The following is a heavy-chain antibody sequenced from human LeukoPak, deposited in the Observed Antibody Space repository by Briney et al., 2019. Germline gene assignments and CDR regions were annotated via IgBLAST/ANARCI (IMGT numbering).Heavy chain of an antibody. CDR3: ARDNYGDPYYFDY. V-gene: IGHV4-31*03. J-gene: IGHJ4*02. CDR2: IYYSGST. Sequence: SETLSLTCTVSGGSISSGDYYWSWIRQHPGKGLEWIGYIYYSGSTYYNPSLKSRVTISVDTSKNQFSLKLSSVTAADTAVYYCARDNYGDPYYFDYWGQGTLVTVSS. CDR1: GGSISSGDYY. D-gene: IGHD4-17*01.